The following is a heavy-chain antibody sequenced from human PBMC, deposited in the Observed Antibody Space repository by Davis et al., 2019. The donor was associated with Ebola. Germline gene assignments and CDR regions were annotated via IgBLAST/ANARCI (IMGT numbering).Heavy chain of an antibody. CDR2: IFPADSDT. Sequence: PGGSLRLSCKGSGYSFTTFWIAWVRQMPGKGLEWMGIIFPADSDTRYSPSFQGQVTISADKSITTAYLQWSSLKASDTAMYYCARTYSSSSLGYWGQGTLVTVSS. D-gene: IGHD6-6*01. J-gene: IGHJ4*02. CDR3: ARTYSSSSLGY. CDR1: GYSFTTFW. V-gene: IGHV5-51*01.